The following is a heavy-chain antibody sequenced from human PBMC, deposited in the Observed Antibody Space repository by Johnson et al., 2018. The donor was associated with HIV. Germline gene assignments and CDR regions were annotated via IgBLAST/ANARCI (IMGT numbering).Heavy chain of an antibody. D-gene: IGHD1-7*01. CDR1: GFTFSNAW. Sequence: VQLVESGGGVVQPGGSLRLSCAASGFTFSNAWMSWVRQAPGKGLEWVGRIKSKTDGGTTDYAAPVKGRFTISRDDSKNTLYLQMNSRKNEDTAGYYCARGRTGTKYDAFDIWGQGTMVTVSS. CDR2: IKSKTDGGTT. J-gene: IGHJ3*02. CDR3: ARGRTGTKYDAFDI. V-gene: IGHV3-15*01.